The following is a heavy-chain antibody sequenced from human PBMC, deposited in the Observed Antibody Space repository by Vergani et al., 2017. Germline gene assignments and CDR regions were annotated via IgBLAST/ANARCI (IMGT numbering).Heavy chain of an antibody. CDR2: ISGSSSYV. D-gene: IGHD6-13*01. J-gene: IGHJ4*02. V-gene: IGHV3-21*02. Sequence: EVQLVESGGGLVKPGGSLRLSCAASGFSFSSYSMNWVRQAPGKGLEWVASISGSSSYVFYRDSVEGRFTITRDNAKKSVYLQMNSLRAEDTAVYYCARSSSCDYWGQGTLVTVSS. CDR3: ARSSSCDY. CDR1: GFSFSSYS.